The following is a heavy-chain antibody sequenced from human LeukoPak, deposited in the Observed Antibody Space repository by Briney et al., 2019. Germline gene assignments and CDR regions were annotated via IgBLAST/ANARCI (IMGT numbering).Heavy chain of an antibody. D-gene: IGHD2-8*02. CDR3: ARHLTGGTYPLDY. J-gene: IGHJ4*02. Sequence: SETLSLTCTVSGDSMIGSYWSWIRQPPGKGLEWIAYIHYNGITNYNPSLDSRLTMLLDMSENQFSLNLRSVTAADTAIYYCARHLTGGTYPLDYWGQGTLVTVSS. CDR2: IHYNGIT. CDR1: GDSMIGSY. V-gene: IGHV4-59*08.